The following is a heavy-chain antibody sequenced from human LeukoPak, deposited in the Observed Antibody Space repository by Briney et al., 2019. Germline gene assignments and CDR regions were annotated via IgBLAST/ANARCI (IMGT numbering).Heavy chain of an antibody. CDR1: GFTFSSYS. J-gene: IGHJ5*02. V-gene: IGHV3-48*04. CDR3: ARSNRIAAAGTSWINWFDP. CDR2: ISSSSSTI. Sequence: GGSLRLSCAASGFTFSSYSMNWVRQAPGKGLEWVSYISSSSSTIYYADSVKGRFTISRDNAKNSLYLQMNSLRAEDTAVYYCARSNRIAAAGTSWINWFDPWGQGTLVTVSS. D-gene: IGHD6-13*01.